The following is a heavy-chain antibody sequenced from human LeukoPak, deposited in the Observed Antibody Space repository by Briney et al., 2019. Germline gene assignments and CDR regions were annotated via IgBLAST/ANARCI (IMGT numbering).Heavy chain of an antibody. CDR1: GFTFSSYG. Sequence: PGGYLRLSCAASGFTFSSYGMHWVRQAPGKGLEWVAVIWYDGSNKYYADSVKGRFTISRDNSKNTLYLQMNSLRAEDTAVYYCARDATIFGVVMDNWFDPWGQGTLVTVSS. CDR3: ARDATIFGVVMDNWFDP. D-gene: IGHD3-3*01. CDR2: IWYDGSNK. J-gene: IGHJ5*02. V-gene: IGHV3-33*01.